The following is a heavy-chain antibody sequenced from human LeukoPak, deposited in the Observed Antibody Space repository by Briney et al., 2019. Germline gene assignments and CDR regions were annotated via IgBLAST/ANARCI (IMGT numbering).Heavy chain of an antibody. V-gene: IGHV4-39*01. J-gene: IGHJ4*02. Sequence: SETLSLTCTVSGGSISSSSYYWGWIRQPPGKGLEWIGSIYYSGSTYYNPSLKSRVTISVDTSKNQFSLKLSSVTAADTAVYYCASDSSGYYWGQRTLVTVSS. CDR2: IYYSGST. CDR3: ASDSSGYY. CDR1: GGSISSSSYY. D-gene: IGHD3-22*01.